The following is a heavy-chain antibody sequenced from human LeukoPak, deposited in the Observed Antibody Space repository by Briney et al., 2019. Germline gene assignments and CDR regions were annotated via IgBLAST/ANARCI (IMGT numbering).Heavy chain of an antibody. CDR1: GYSFTNYY. CDR3: ATDYLSPGDYYNYYYGMDV. CDR2: INPSGGST. D-gene: IGHD3-16*01. Sequence: ASVKVSCKTSGYSFTNYYMHWVRQAPGQGLEWMGIINPSGGSTNYAQKFQGRVTMTRDTSTSTVYMELSSLRSEDTAVYYCATDYLSPGDYYNYYYGMDVWGQGTTVTVSS. J-gene: IGHJ6*02. V-gene: IGHV1-46*01.